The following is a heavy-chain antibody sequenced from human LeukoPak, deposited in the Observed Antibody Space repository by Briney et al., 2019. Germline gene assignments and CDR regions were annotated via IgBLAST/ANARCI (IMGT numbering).Heavy chain of an antibody. J-gene: IGHJ4*02. Sequence: PGGSLRLSCAASGFTFSSYGMSWVRQAPGKGLEWVSAITATSSSTHDADSVQGRFTISRDNSKNTLYLQMNSLRPEDTAIYYCATLFESGTYNNFFHYWGQGTLVTVSS. CDR2: ITATSSST. CDR3: ATLFESGTYNNFFHY. V-gene: IGHV3-23*01. CDR1: GFTFSSYG. D-gene: IGHD3-10*01.